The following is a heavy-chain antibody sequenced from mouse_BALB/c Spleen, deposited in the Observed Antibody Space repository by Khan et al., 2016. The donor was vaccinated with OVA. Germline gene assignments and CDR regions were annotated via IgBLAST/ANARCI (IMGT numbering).Heavy chain of an antibody. CDR1: GYTFTDYV. V-gene: IGHV9-3-1*01. J-gene: IGHJ2*01. Sequence: QIQLVQSGPELKKPGETVKISCKASGYTFTDYVMNWVKQSPGKGLKWMGWINTNTGEPTYADDFKGRFAFSLETSASTAYLQINSLKNEDTATYFCTRFHGGYWGQGTTLTVSS. CDR3: TRFHGGY. CDR2: INTNTGEP.